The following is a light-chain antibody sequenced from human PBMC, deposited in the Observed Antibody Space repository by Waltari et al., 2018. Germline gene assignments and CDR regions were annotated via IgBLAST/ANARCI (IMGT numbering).Light chain of an antibody. CDR1: QSVLYSSNNKNY. CDR2: WAS. CDR3: QQYYSTPKT. J-gene: IGKJ1*01. Sequence: DIVMTQSPDSLAVSLGERATINCKSSQSVLYSSNNKNYLAWYQQKPGQPPKLLGYWASTRGSGVPDRFSGSGSGTDFTLTISSLQAEDVAVYYCQQYYSTPKTFGQGTKVEIK. V-gene: IGKV4-1*01.